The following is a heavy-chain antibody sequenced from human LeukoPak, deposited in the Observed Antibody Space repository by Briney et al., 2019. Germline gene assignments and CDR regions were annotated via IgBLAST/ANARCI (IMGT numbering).Heavy chain of an antibody. CDR1: GFTFSTYS. Sequence: PGGSLRLSCAASGFTFSTYSMNWVRQTPEKGLEWVSYISGSSSTIYYADSVKGRFTISRDNAKNSLYLQMNSLRAEDTAVYYCARGGTGGDPGAIDYWGQGTLVTVSS. CDR3: ARGGTGGDPGAIDY. CDR2: ISGSSSTI. D-gene: IGHD1/OR15-1a*01. J-gene: IGHJ4*02. V-gene: IGHV3-48*01.